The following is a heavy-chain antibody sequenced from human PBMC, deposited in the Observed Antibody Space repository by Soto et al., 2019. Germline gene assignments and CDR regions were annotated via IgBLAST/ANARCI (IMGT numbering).Heavy chain of an antibody. CDR2: IYYSGST. V-gene: IGHV4-39*01. J-gene: IGHJ6*02. Sequence: PSETLSLTCTVSGGSISSSKYYWGWIRQPPGKGLEWIGSIYYSGSTYYNPSLKSRVTISVDTSKNQFSLKLSSVTAADTAVYYCARAEGSGYYVHSYYYYGMDVWGQGTTVTVSS. D-gene: IGHD3-22*01. CDR1: GGSISSSKYY. CDR3: ARAEGSGYYVHSYYYYGMDV.